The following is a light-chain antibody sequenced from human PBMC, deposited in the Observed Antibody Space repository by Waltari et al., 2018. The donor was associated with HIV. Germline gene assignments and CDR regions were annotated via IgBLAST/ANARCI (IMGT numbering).Light chain of an antibody. J-gene: IGKJ4*01. Sequence: EIVMTQSPATLSMYPGERATLSCRASQIVSSNLAWYQQKPGQAPRLIIYGSSTRDTGIPARFSGSGSGTELTLTISSLQSEDFAVYYCQQYNNWPPLTFGGGTKVEIK. V-gene: IGKV3-15*01. CDR1: QIVSSN. CDR3: QQYNNWPPLT. CDR2: GSS.